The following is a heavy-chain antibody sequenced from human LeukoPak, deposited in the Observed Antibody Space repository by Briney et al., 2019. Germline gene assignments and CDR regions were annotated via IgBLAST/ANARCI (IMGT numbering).Heavy chain of an antibody. D-gene: IGHD1-26*01. CDR3: ARNTMGAFSAFDY. V-gene: IGHV4-59*01. CDR2: VYYSGST. CDR1: GDSISTYY. J-gene: IGHJ4*02. Sequence: SETLSLTCTVSGDSISTYYWNWIRQPPGKGLEWIGYVYYSGSTNYNPSLKSRVTISVDTSKNQFSLKLSSVTAADTAVYYCARNTMGAFSAFDYWGQGTLISVSS.